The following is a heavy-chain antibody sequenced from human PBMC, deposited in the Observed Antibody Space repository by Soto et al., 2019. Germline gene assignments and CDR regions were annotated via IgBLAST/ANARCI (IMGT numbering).Heavy chain of an antibody. D-gene: IGHD6-19*01. V-gene: IGHV4-4*02. CDR3: AREFGSGWRYFDY. CDR2: IYHSGST. CDR1: GGSISSSNW. Sequence: PSETLSLTCAVSGGSISSSNWWSWVRQPPGKGLEWIGEIYHSGSTNYNPSLKSRVTISVDKSKNQFSLKLSSVTAADLVFFYCAREFGSGWRYFDYWGQGTLVTVSS. J-gene: IGHJ4*02.